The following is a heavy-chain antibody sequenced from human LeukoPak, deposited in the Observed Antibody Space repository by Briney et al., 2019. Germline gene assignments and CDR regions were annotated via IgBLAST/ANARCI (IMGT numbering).Heavy chain of an antibody. CDR2: IIPIFGTA. J-gene: IGHJ4*02. Sequence: ASVEVSCKASGGTFSSYAISWVRQAPGQGLEWMGGIIPIFGTANYAQKFQGRVTITADESTSTAYMELSSLRSEDTAVYYCAGLGGAMVRGVRSYYFDDWGQGTLVTVSS. CDR3: AGLGGAMVRGVRSYYFDD. D-gene: IGHD3-10*01. V-gene: IGHV1-69*13. CDR1: GGTFSSYA.